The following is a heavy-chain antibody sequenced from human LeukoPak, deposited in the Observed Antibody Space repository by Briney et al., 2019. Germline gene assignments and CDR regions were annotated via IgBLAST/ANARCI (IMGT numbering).Heavy chain of an antibody. D-gene: IGHD4-23*01. CDR3: ASGGDSGYEYLQH. J-gene: IGHJ1*01. V-gene: IGHV3-33*01. CDR2: IWYDGSQK. CDR1: GFTFRSYG. Sequence: GGSLRLSCAASGFTFRSYGMHWVRQAPGKGLEWVAVIWYDGSQKYYADSVKGRLTISRDNSKNTLYLQMNSLRVEDTALYYCASGGDSGYEYLQHWGQGTLVTVSS.